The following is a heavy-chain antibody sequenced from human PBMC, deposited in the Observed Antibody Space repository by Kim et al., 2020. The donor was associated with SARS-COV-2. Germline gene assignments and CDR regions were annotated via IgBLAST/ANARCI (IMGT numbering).Heavy chain of an antibody. Sequence: ASVKVSCKASGYTFTSYAMNWVRQAPGQGLEWMGWINTNTGNPTYAQGFTGRFVFSLDTSVSTAYLQISSLKAEDTAVYYCARGDYSSSWDYYYYDYGMDVWGQGTTVTVSS. J-gene: IGHJ6*02. CDR2: INTNTGNP. D-gene: IGHD6-13*01. CDR3: ARGDYSSSWDYYYYDYGMDV. CDR1: GYTFTSYA. V-gene: IGHV7-4-1*02.